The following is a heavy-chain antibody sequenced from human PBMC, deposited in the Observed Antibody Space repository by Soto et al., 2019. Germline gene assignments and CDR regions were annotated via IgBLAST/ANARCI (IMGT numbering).Heavy chain of an antibody. CDR1: GGPFSSYA. CDR2: IIPIFGTA. D-gene: IGHD3-10*01. J-gene: IGHJ4*02. CDR3: ARSVRWGVSTSPFDY. Sequence: ASGKVSFKASGGPFSSYAISLVRQAPGQGLEWMGGIIPIFGTANYAQKFQGRVTITADESTSTAYMELSSLRSEDTAVYYCARSVRWGVSTSPFDYWGQGTMVTVSS. V-gene: IGHV1-69*13.